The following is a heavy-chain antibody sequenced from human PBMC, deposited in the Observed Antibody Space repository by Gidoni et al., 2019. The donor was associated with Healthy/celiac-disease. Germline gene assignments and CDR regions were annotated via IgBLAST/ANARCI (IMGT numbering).Heavy chain of an antibody. V-gene: IGHV4-34*01. CDR2: INHSGST. CDR1: GGSFSGYY. CDR3: ARGVGRTLGSGYLN. D-gene: IGHD3-22*01. Sequence: QVQLQQWGAGLLKPSETLSLTCAVYGGSFSGYYWSWIRQPPGKGLEWIGEINHSGSTNYNPSLKSRVTISVDTSKNQFSLKLSSVTAADTAVYYCARGVGRTLGSGYLNWGQGTLVTVSS. J-gene: IGHJ4*02.